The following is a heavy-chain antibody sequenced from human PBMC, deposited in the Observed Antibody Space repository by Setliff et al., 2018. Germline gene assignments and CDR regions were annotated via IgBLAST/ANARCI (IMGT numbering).Heavy chain of an antibody. CDR1: GFTFSSFW. CDR2: INQDGSGK. D-gene: IGHD4-4*01. Sequence: PSETLSLSCAASGFTFSSFWMAWVRQSPGRGLEWVANINQDGSGKFYADSVKGRFTISRDNSKNTLYLQMNSLRAEDTAIYYCAKCSSWHSHYPHFNYWGQGTLVTVSS. CDR3: AKCSSWHSHYPHFNY. V-gene: IGHV3-7*03. J-gene: IGHJ4*02.